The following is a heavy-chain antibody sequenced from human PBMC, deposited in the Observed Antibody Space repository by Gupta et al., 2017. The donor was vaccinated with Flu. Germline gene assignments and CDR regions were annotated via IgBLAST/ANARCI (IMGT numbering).Heavy chain of an antibody. D-gene: IGHD5-24*01. CDR1: GFDFNKYS. Sequence: VQLVESGGGLVQPGGSLRLACAGSGFDFNKYSLTWVRQSPGRGLEWIAYISHSSYTIYYAESVRGRFIISRDNAQSMLYLQMDGLRDDDSAVYYCARDETPLTMTTYYFDYWGQGTRVTVSS. CDR2: ISHSSYTI. V-gene: IGHV3-48*02. J-gene: IGHJ4*02. CDR3: ARDETPLTMTTYYFDY.